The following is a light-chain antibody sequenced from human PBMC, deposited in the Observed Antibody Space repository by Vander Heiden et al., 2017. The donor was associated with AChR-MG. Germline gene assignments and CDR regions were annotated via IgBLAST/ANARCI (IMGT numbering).Light chain of an antibody. Sequence: QSALTHPPSASGSAGQSVTIACTGTRRDVGGYIYVSWYQQHPDKAPQLIIYEVNLRPSGVPDRFSGSKSGNTASLAVSGLQTEDEADYYCSSYAGNNIYVFGTGTKVTVL. CDR2: EVN. J-gene: IGLJ1*01. CDR3: SSYAGNNIYV. V-gene: IGLV2-8*01. CDR1: RRDVGGYIY.